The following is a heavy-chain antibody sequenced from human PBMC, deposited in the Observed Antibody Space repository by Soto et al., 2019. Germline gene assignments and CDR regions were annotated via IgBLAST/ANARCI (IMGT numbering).Heavy chain of an antibody. CDR3: AKESWRNYYFDY. V-gene: IGHV3-30*04. Sequence: QVQLVESGGGVVQPGRSLRLSCAASGFTFSSYAMHWVRQAPGKGLEWVAVISYDGSNKYYADSVKGRFTISRDNSKNTLYLQMNSLRAEDTAVYYCAKESWRNYYFDYWGQGTLVTVSS. CDR2: ISYDGSNK. D-gene: IGHD1-7*01. CDR1: GFTFSSYA. J-gene: IGHJ4*02.